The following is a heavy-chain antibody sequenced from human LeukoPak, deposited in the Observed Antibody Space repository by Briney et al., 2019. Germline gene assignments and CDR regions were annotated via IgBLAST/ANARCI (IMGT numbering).Heavy chain of an antibody. CDR1: GFTFSNYA. Sequence: GGSLRLSCAASGFTFSNYAMHWVRQAPGKGLDWVAVVSFHGTDKFYADSVRGRFTISRDNSKNTLYLQMNSLIPEDTAVYYCARAVPSRQAIDYWGQGTLVTVSS. CDR3: ARAVPSRQAIDY. CDR2: VSFHGTDK. V-gene: IGHV3-30*04. J-gene: IGHJ4*02.